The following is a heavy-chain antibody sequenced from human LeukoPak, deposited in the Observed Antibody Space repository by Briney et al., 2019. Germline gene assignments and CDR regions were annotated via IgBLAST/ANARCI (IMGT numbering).Heavy chain of an antibody. V-gene: IGHV4-59*01. D-gene: IGHD4-11*01. CDR1: GGSISSYY. J-gene: IGHJ6*03. CDR2: IYYRGST. Sequence: SETLSLTCTVSGGSISSYYWSWIRQPPGKGLEWIGYIYYRGSTNYNPSLKSRVTISVDTSKNQFSLKLSSVTAADTAVYYCARGRRHYSPYYYYMDVWGKGTTVTVSS. CDR3: ARGRRHYSPYYYYMDV.